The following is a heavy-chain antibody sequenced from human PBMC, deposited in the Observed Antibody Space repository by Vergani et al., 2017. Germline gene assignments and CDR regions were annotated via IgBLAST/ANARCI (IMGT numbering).Heavy chain of an antibody. D-gene: IGHD5-18*01. CDR3: ASLGDTAMVHFDY. Sequence: QVQLQESGPGLVKPSETLSLTCAVSGYSISSGYYWGWIRQPPGKGLEWIGSIYHSGSTYYNPSLKSRVTISVDTSKNQFSLKLSSVTAADTAVYYCASLGDTAMVHFDYWGQGTLVTVSS. CDR2: IYHSGST. V-gene: IGHV4-38-2*01. J-gene: IGHJ4*02. CDR1: GYSISSGYY.